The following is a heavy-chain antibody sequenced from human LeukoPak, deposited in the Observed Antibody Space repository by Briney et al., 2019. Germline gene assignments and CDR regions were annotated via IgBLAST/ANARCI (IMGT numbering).Heavy chain of an antibody. CDR3: AKAPYYDFWSVFDY. CDR1: GFTFGDYY. CDR2: ISGSGGST. Sequence: GGSLRLSCAASGFTFGDYYMTWVRQAPGKGLEWVSTISGSGGSTYYADSVKGRFTISRDNSKNTLYLQLSSLRAEDTAVYYCAKAPYYDFWSVFDYWGQGTLVTVSS. J-gene: IGHJ4*02. V-gene: IGHV3-23*01. D-gene: IGHD3-3*01.